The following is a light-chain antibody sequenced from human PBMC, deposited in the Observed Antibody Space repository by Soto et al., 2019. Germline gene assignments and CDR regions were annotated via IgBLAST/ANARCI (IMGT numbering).Light chain of an antibody. CDR3: QQTYSPPFT. V-gene: IGKV1-39*01. J-gene: IGKJ2*01. Sequence: DIQMTQSPSSLSASVGDRVTITCRASHTFSSFLNWYQQKRGKPPTLLIYGAFNLRSGVPSRFAGSGGGAEGRLTISSLQPGDFETSDGQQTYSPPFTCGQGTRRELK. CDR2: GAF. CDR1: HTFSSF.